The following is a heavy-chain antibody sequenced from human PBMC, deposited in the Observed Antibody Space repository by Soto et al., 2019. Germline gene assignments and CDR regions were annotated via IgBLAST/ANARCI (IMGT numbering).Heavy chain of an antibody. CDR2: ISYDGSNK. Sequence: GGSLRLSCAASGFTFSSYGMHRVRQAPGKRLELVAVISYDGSNKYYADSVKGRFTISRDNSKNTLYLQMNSLRAEDTAVYYCAIAKTRDGYNYYYYYYGMDVWGQGTTVTVSS. D-gene: IGHD5-12*01. J-gene: IGHJ6*02. CDR3: AIAKTRDGYNYYYYYYGMDV. V-gene: IGHV3-30*03. CDR1: GFTFSSYG.